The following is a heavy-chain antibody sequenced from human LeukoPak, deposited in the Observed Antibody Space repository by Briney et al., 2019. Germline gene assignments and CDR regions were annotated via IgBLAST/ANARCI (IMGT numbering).Heavy chain of an antibody. V-gene: IGHV3-23*01. CDR2: ISGSGGST. CDR1: GFTFSNYA. J-gene: IGHJ4*02. Sequence: GGSLRLSCAASGFTFSNYAMTWVRQAPGKGLEWVSAISGSGGSTYYADSVKGRFTISRDNAKNTLYLQMNSLRAEDTAVYYCTRDLVGATSDFWGQGTLVTVSS. D-gene: IGHD1-26*01. CDR3: TRDLVGATSDF.